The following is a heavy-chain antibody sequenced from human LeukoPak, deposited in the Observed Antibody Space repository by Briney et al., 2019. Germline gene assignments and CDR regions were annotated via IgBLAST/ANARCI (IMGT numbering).Heavy chain of an antibody. J-gene: IGHJ3*02. V-gene: IGHV3-48*03. Sequence: PGGSLRLSCAASGFTFSNYEMNWVRQAPGKGLEWVSYISRSGSSIDYADSVKGRFTISRDNAKNSLYLQMNSLRAEDMALYYCAKDSSGSFIYGGAFDIWGQGTMVTVSS. D-gene: IGHD1-26*01. CDR2: ISRSGSSI. CDR1: GFTFSNYE. CDR3: AKDSSGSFIYGGAFDI.